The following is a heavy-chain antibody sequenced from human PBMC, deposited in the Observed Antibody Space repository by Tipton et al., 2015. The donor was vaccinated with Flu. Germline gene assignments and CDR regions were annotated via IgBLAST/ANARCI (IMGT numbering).Heavy chain of an antibody. CDR1: GGSISSYY. V-gene: IGHV4-59*01. D-gene: IGHD2-15*01. CDR3: AEGYCSGGSCYLSY. Sequence: LRLSCTVSGGSISSYYWSWIRQPPGKGLEWIGYIYYSGSTNYNPSLKSRVTISVDTSKNQFSLKLSSVTAADTAVYYCAEGYCSGGSCYLSYWGQGTLGTVSS. J-gene: IGHJ4*02. CDR2: IYYSGST.